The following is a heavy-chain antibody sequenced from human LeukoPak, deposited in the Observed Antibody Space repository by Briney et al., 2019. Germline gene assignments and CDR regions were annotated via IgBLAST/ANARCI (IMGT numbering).Heavy chain of an antibody. Sequence: GESLRLSCAASGFTFSTYSMNWVRQAPGKGLEWVSSISISSNYIYYADSVEGRFTISRDNAKNSLYLQMNSLRAEDTAVYYCASEPPDGLVNWFDPWGQGTLVTVSS. V-gene: IGHV3-21*01. CDR2: ISISSNYI. J-gene: IGHJ5*02. CDR3: ASEPPDGLVNWFDP. D-gene: IGHD3-10*01. CDR1: GFTFSTYS.